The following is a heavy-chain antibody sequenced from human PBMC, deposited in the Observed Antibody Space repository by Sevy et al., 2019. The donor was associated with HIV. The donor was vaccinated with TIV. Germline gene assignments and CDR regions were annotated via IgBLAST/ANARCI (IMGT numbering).Heavy chain of an antibody. CDR3: ARWKGDTALVPTYYYFDY. D-gene: IGHD5-18*01. CDR2: IYHSGST. CDR1: GYSISSGYY. V-gene: IGHV4-38-2*01. Sequence: SESLSLTCAVSGYSISSGYYWGWIRQPPGKGLEWIGSIYHSGSTQYNPSLKSRVTISVDTSKNQFSLKLSSVTAADTAVYYCARWKGDTALVPTYYYFDYWGQGTPVTVSS. J-gene: IGHJ4*02.